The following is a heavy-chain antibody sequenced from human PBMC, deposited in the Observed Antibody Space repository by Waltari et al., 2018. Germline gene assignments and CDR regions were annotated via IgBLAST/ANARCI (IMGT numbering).Heavy chain of an antibody. CDR3: TRFPDDYSNSFDY. V-gene: IGHV3-30*03. J-gene: IGHJ4*02. CDR1: GFTLSDYA. D-gene: IGHD4-4*01. Sequence: QVQLVESGGGVVQPGRSLRLSCAASGFTLSDYAMHWVRQATGKGLEWLANISNDGKIEHYADSAKGRFTISRDNAKNMLYLQLNSLRPQDTAVYYCTRFPDDYSNSFDYWGQGTLITVSS. CDR2: ISNDGKIE.